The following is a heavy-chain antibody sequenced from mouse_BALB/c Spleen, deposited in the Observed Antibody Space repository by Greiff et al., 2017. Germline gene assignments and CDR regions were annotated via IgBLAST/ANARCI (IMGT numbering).Heavy chain of an antibody. Sequence: EVKLVESGPDLVKPSQSLSLTCTVTGYSITSGYSCHWIRQFPGNKLEWMGYIHYSGSTNYNPSLKSRISITRDTSKNQFFLQLNSVTTEDTATYYCARDPGTGYYFDYWGQGTTLTVSS. CDR1: GYSITSGYS. V-gene: IGHV3-1*02. J-gene: IGHJ2*01. D-gene: IGHD3-3*01. CDR3: ARDPGTGYYFDY. CDR2: IHYSGST.